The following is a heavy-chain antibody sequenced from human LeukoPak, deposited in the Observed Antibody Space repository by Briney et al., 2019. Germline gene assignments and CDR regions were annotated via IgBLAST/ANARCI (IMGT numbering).Heavy chain of an antibody. Sequence: PSETLSLTCTVSGGSISSSSYYWDWIRQPPGKGLEWIGNLYDSGSTHYNPSLRSRVTISADTSKNQFSLKVSSVTAADTAVYYCARDLYDSSGPFFDYWGQGTLVTVSS. V-gene: IGHV4-39*07. D-gene: IGHD3-22*01. CDR2: LYDSGST. CDR3: ARDLYDSSGPFFDY. J-gene: IGHJ4*02. CDR1: GGSISSSSYY.